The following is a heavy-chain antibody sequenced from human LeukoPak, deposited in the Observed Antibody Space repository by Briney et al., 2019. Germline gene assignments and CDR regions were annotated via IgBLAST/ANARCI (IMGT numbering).Heavy chain of an antibody. Sequence: GGSLRLSCAASGFTFSSYSMNWVRQAPGKGLEWVSSISSSSSYIYYADSVKGRFTISRDNAKNSLYLQMNSLRAEDTAVYYCARGSTVPAAANWFDPWGQGTLVTVSS. V-gene: IGHV3-21*01. CDR2: ISSSSSYI. J-gene: IGHJ5*02. CDR1: GFTFSSYS. D-gene: IGHD2-2*01. CDR3: ARGSTVPAAANWFDP.